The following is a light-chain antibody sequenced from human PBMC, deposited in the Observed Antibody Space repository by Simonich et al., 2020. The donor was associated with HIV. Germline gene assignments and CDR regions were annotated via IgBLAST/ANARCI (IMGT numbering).Light chain of an antibody. CDR2: DVS. CDR3: NSYSSSSTVI. V-gene: IGLV2-14*03. Sequence: QSALTQPASVSGSPGQSITISCTGTNSDIGGYNYGPWYQQHPGKAHKLMIYDVSNRPSVVSYRFSASKSGNTASLTISGLQAEDEANYYCNSYSSSSTVIFGGGTWLTVL. CDR1: NSDIGGYNY. J-gene: IGLJ2*01.